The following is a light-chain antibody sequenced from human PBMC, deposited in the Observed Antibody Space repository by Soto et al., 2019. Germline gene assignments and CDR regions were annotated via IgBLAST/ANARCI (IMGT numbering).Light chain of an antibody. CDR3: QQYGRT. V-gene: IGKV3-20*01. CDR2: GAS. Sequence: EIVLTQSPGTLSLSLGERATLSCRASQSISSSYLAWYQQKPGQAPRPLIYGASSRATGIPDRFSGSGSGTDFTLTISRLEPEDFAVYYCQQYGRTFGQGTKVEIK. CDR1: QSISSSY. J-gene: IGKJ1*01.